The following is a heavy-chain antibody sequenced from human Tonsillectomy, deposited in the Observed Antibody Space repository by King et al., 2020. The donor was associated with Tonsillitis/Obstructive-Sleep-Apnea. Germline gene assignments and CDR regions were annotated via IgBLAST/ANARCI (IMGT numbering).Heavy chain of an antibody. D-gene: IGHD6-6*01. CDR2: IIPIFGTP. Sequence: VQLVQSGAEVKKPVSSVKVSCKASGGTFSSYAISWVRQAPGQGLEWMGGIIPIFGTPSYAQKFQGRVTITADESTSTAYMELSSLRAEDTAVYYCATYSSSSYYYYYMDVWGKGTTVTVSS. V-gene: IGHV1-69*12. J-gene: IGHJ6*03. CDR3: ATYSSSSYYYYYMDV. CDR1: GGTFSSYA.